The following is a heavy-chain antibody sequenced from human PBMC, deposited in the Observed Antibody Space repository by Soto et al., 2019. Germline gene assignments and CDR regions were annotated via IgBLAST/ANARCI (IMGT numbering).Heavy chain of an antibody. V-gene: IGHV1-46*02. D-gene: IGHD3-3*01. CDR2: INPTDGSV. J-gene: IGHJ5*02. CDR1: GYTFKRFY. Sequence: QVQLVQSGAEVKKPGASVKVSCTASGYTFKRFYMHWVRQAPGQGLEWIGMINPTDGSVSFAQKFQDRVTLTTDRPKSTVYMELSSLTREDTAVYFCARDFGRHGAVDTTGWFDPWGQGTLVTVSS. CDR3: ARDFGRHGAVDTTGWFDP.